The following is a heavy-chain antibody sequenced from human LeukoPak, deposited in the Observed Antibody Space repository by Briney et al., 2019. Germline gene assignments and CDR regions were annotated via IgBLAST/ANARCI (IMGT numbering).Heavy chain of an antibody. CDR3: VRVSSGGAFDI. V-gene: IGHV3-7*04. D-gene: IGHD6-25*01. Sequence: GGSLRLSCAASGFTFSSYWMSWVRQAPGKGLEWVANIKQDGSEKYYVDSVKGRFTISRDNAKNSLYLQMNSLRAEDTAVYYCVRVSSGGAFDIWGQGTMVTVSS. CDR1: GFTFSSYW. CDR2: IKQDGSEK. J-gene: IGHJ3*02.